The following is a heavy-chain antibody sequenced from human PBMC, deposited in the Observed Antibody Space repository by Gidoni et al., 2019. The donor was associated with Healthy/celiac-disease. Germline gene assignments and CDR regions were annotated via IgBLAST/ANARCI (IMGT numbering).Heavy chain of an antibody. CDR1: GYSFTSYR. CDR3: TRGGDWFDP. D-gene: IGHD3-10*01. CDR2: IDPSDSYN. Sequence: EVQLVQYGAEVKKPGESLRISCKGSGYSFTSYRISWVRQMPVKGLGWMVRIDPSDSYNNYSPSFQGHCSSSAEKSISNAYLQWSSLKASDNAMYYCTRGGDWFDPWGQGTLVTVSS. J-gene: IGHJ5*02. V-gene: IGHV5-10-1*03.